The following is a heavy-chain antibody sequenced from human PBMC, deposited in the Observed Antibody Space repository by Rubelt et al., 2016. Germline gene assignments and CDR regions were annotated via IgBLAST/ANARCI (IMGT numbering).Heavy chain of an antibody. CDR3: ARDSGSRIFDD. V-gene: IGHV4-39*07. Sequence: QLQLRESGPGLVKPSETLSLTCTVSGGSISSSSYYWGWIRQPPGKGLEWIGSIYYSGSTYYNPSLKSRVTISEDRSKTQCARELSSVTAVDTAVYYGARDSGSRIFDDWGQGTLVTVSS. D-gene: IGHD2/OR15-2a*01. CDR2: IYYSGST. CDR1: GGSISSSSYY. J-gene: IGHJ4*02.